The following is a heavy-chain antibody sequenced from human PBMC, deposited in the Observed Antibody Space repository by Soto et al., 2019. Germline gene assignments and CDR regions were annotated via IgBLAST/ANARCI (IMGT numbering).Heavy chain of an antibody. CDR3: AHRRGSSSPIDY. J-gene: IGHJ4*02. D-gene: IGHD6-6*01. Sequence: QITLKESGPTLLKPPQTLTLTCTFSGFSLSTSGVGVGWISPPPGKALEWLALIYWDDDKRYSPSLKSRLTITQDTSKNQVVRTMTNMDPVDTATYYCAHRRGSSSPIDYWGQGTLVTVSA. V-gene: IGHV2-5*02. CDR1: GFSLSTSGVG. CDR2: IYWDDDK.